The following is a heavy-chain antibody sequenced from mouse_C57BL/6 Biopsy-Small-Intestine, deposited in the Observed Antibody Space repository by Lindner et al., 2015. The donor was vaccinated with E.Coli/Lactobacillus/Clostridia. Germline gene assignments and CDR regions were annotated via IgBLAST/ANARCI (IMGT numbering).Heavy chain of an antibody. CDR2: INPNNGGT. CDR1: GYTFTDYN. J-gene: IGHJ2*01. V-gene: IGHV1-18*01. D-gene: IGHD1-1*01. Sequence: VQLQESGPELVKPGASVKIPCKASGYTFTDYNMDWVKQSHGKSLEWIGDINPNNGGTIYNQKFKAKATLTVDKSSSTAYMQLKSLTSEDSAVYYCARKEDYSYYFDYWGQGTTLTVSS. CDR3: ARKEDYSYYFDY.